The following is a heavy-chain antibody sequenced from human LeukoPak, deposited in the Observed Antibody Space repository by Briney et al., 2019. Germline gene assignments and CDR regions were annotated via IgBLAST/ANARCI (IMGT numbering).Heavy chain of an antibody. CDR1: GGSISTSSYY. V-gene: IGHV4-39*01. Sequence: PSETLSLTCTASGGSISTSSYYWGWLRQPPGQGLEWIGSMTYSGSTYYNPSLKRRATISVNTTKTQFSLKHSLVTAADTAVYYCARHGRGNGYDFWSGYSHWFDPWGQGTLVTVSS. D-gene: IGHD3-3*01. J-gene: IGHJ5*02. CDR2: MTYSGST. CDR3: ARHGRGNGYDFWSGYSHWFDP.